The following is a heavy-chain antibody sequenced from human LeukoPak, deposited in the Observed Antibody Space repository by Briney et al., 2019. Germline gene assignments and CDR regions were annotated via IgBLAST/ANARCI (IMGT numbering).Heavy chain of an antibody. J-gene: IGHJ4*02. Sequence: GGSLRLSCAASGFTFSSYSMNWVRQAPGKGLEWASSISSSSSYIYYADSVKGRFTISRDNAKNSLYLQMNSLRAEDTAVYYCASPRYDSSGYYGIIAYWGQGTLVTVSS. V-gene: IGHV3-21*01. CDR3: ASPRYDSSGYYGIIAY. D-gene: IGHD3-22*01. CDR1: GFTFSSYS. CDR2: ISSSSSYI.